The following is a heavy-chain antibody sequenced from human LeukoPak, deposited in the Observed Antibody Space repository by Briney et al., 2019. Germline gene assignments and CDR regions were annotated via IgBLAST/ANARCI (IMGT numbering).Heavy chain of an antibody. V-gene: IGHV1-2*02. D-gene: IGHD3-22*01. J-gene: IGHJ4*02. Sequence: ASVKVSCKASGYTFTGYYMHWVRQAPGQGLEWVGWINPNSGGTNYAQKFQGRVTMTRDTSISTAYMELSRLRSDDTAVYYCARVDDYYDSSGLDYFDYWGQGTLVTVSS. CDR2: INPNSGGT. CDR3: ARVDDYYDSSGLDYFDY. CDR1: GYTFTGYY.